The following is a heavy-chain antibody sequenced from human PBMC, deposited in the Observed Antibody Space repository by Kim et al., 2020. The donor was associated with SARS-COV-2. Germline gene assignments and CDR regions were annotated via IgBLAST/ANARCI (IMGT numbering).Heavy chain of an antibody. V-gene: IGHV3-9*01. CDR2: ISWNSSSI. D-gene: IGHD3-10*01. J-gene: IGHJ3*02. Sequence: GGSLRLSCAASGFTFDDYAMHWVRQAPGKGLEWVSVISWNSSSIGYADSVKGRFTISRDNAKNSLYLQMNSLRAEDTALYYCAKAQLWFGELLNAFDIWGEGTMVPVSS. CDR3: AKAQLWFGELLNAFDI. CDR1: GFTFDDYA.